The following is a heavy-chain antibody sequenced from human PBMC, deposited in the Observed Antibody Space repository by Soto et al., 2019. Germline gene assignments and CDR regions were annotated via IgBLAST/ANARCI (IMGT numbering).Heavy chain of an antibody. CDR3: VLHWVSGPHGAFDS. D-gene: IGHD6-19*01. CDR1: GYSFTSYW. J-gene: IGHJ5*01. Sequence: PGESLKISCKVSGYSFTSYWIGWVRQMPGKGLEWMGIIQPGDSDTRYSPSFQGQVTISADKSFNTAYLQWSSLKASDTAMYYCVLHWVSGPHGAFDSCGQGTLVTVSS. V-gene: IGHV5-51*01. CDR2: IQPGDSDT.